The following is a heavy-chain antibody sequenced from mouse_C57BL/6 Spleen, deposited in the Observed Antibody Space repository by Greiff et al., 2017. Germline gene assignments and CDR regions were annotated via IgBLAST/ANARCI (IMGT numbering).Heavy chain of an antibody. J-gene: IGHJ2*01. V-gene: IGHV1-26*01. CDR3: ARRGDYYDY. CDR1: GYTFTDYY. CDR2: INPNNGGT. Sequence: EVKLQQSGPELVKPGASVKISCKASGYTFTDYYMNWVKQSHGKSLEWIGDINPNNGGTSYNQKFKGKATLTVDKSSSTAYMERRSRTSEDSAVYYCARRGDYYDYWGQGTTLTVSS. D-gene: IGHD1-1*01.